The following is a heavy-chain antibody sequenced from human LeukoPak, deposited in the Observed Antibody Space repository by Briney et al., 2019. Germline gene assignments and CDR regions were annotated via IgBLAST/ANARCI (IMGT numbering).Heavy chain of an antibody. CDR2: INPSGGST. CDR3: ARDASTMIVEGWFDP. J-gene: IGHJ5*02. V-gene: IGHV1-46*01. CDR1: GYTFTSYY. Sequence: ASVKVSCKASGYTFTSYYMHWVRQAPGQGLEWMGIINPSGGSTSYAQKFQGRVTMTRDTSTSTVYMELSSLRSEDTAVYYCARDASTMIVEGWFDPWGQGTLVTVSS. D-gene: IGHD3-22*01.